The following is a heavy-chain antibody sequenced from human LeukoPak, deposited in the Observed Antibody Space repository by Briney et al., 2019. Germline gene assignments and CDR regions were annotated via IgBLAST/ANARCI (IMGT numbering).Heavy chain of an antibody. Sequence: SETLSLTCSVSGGSMSNYYWNWIRQSPGKGLEWIGYIYSTGSTNDTPSLKSRVTISLDTSKTQFSLKLSSVTAADTAVYYCARDPSGYFNYWGQGTLATVSS. D-gene: IGHD3-22*01. J-gene: IGHJ4*02. CDR2: IYSTGST. CDR1: GGSMSNYY. V-gene: IGHV4-59*01. CDR3: ARDPSGYFNY.